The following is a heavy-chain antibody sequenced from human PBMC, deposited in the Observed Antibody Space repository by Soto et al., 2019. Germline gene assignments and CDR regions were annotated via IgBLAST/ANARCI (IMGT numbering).Heavy chain of an antibody. CDR1: GGSISSGDYY. V-gene: IGHV4-30-4*01. D-gene: IGHD2-2*01. CDR3: ARVGGGYCISTSRPNWFDP. CDR2: IYYSGST. Sequence: SETLSLTCTVSGGSISSGDYYWSWIRQPPGKGLEWIGYIYYSGSTYYNPSLKSRVTISVDTSKNQFSLKLSSVTAADTAVYYCARVGGGYCISTSRPNWFDPWGQGTLVTVSS. J-gene: IGHJ5*02.